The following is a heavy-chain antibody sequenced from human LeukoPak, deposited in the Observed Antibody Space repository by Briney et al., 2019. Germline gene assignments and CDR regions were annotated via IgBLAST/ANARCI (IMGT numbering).Heavy chain of an antibody. D-gene: IGHD3-10*01. V-gene: IGHV1-2*02. J-gene: IGHJ3*02. CDR2: INPNSGGT. Sequence: GASVKVSCKASGYTFTGYYMHWVRQAPGQGLEWMGWINPNSGGTNYAQKFQGRVTMTRDTSISTAYMELSRLRSDDTAVYYCARDLLWFGEYDAFDIWGQGTMVTVSS. CDR3: ARDLLWFGEYDAFDI. CDR1: GYTFTGYY.